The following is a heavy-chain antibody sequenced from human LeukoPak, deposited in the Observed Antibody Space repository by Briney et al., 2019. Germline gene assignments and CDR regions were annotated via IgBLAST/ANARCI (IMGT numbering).Heavy chain of an antibody. Sequence: GGSLRLSCAASGFTFSSFAMGWVRQAPGKGLEWVSPISASGYSTNYADSVKGRFTISRDNAKNSLYLQMNSLRAEDTAVYYCAREAPNYDFWSGYYRGAFDIWGQGTMVTVSS. D-gene: IGHD3-3*01. V-gene: IGHV3-23*01. CDR3: AREAPNYDFWSGYYRGAFDI. CDR1: GFTFSSFA. CDR2: ISASGYST. J-gene: IGHJ3*02.